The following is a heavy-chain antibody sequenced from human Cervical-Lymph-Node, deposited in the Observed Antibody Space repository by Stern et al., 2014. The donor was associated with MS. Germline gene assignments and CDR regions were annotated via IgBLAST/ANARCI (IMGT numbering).Heavy chain of an antibody. Sequence: ESGPTLVKPTQTLTLTCTFSGFSFNTRGVGVGWSRQSPGKALEWLALIYYNNETRYSPSLRSRLTITRDTSKNQVVLTMANMDPVDTATYYYALDPQYWGQGARVTVSS. CDR1: GFSFNTRGVG. CDR3: ALDPQY. J-gene: IGHJ4*02. V-gene: IGHV2-5*01. CDR2: IYYNNET. D-gene: IGHD4-11*01.